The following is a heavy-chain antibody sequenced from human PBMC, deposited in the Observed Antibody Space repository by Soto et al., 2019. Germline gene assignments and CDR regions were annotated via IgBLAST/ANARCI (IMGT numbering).Heavy chain of an antibody. V-gene: IGHV3-64*01. D-gene: IGHD3-22*01. CDR3: ARGGEYYDSSGYYLLGDYYFDY. Sequence: GVSMRLSCAAAGFTFSSYAMHCVRKAPGKGLEYVSAISSNGGNTYYANSVKGRFTISRDNSKSTLYLQMGSLRSEDTAVYYCARGGEYYDSSGYYLLGDYYFDYWGQGTLVTVSS. CDR1: GFTFSSYA. J-gene: IGHJ4*02. CDR2: ISSNGGNT.